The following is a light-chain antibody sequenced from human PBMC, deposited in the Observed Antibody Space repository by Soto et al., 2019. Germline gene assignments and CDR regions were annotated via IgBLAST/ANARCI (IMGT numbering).Light chain of an antibody. CDR2: DAA. CDR1: QRLLSSY. V-gene: IGKV3-20*01. J-gene: IGKJ4*01. CDR3: QQFGRSVT. Sequence: EIVLTQSPTTLSLSPGEGATLSCRASQRLLSSYLVWYQQRPGQAPRLLMYDAATRAPGIPDRFSGSGSGTDFIRNISRVETEDFAVYYCQQFGRSVTFGGGTKVEI.